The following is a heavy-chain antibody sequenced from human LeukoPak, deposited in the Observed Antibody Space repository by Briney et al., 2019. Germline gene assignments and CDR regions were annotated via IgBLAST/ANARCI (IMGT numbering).Heavy chain of an antibody. D-gene: IGHD3-9*01. CDR2: ITGSGGNT. Sequence: GGSLRLSCAASGFTFSNYAMSWVRQAPGKGLEWVSAITGSGGNTYYADSVKGRFTISRDNSKNTVFLQMNSLRAEDTAVYYCTKWGDYDVLTGYYVSDYWGQGTLVTVSS. CDR1: GFTFSNYA. J-gene: IGHJ4*02. CDR3: TKWGDYDVLTGYYVSDY. V-gene: IGHV3-23*01.